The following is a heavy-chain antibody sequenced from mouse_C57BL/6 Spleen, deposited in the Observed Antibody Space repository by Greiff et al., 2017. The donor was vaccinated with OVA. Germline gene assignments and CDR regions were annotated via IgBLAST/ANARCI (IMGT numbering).Heavy chain of an antibody. Sequence: VQLKQSGPELVKPGASVKISCKASGYTFTDYYMNWVKQSHGKSLEWIGDINPNNGGTSYNQKFKDKATLTVDKSSSTAYMELSSLTSEDSAGDYCARSRLWYFDVWGTGTTVTVSS. CDR3: ARSRLWYFDV. CDR2: INPNNGGT. CDR1: GYTFTDYY. V-gene: IGHV1-26*01. J-gene: IGHJ1*03. D-gene: IGHD1-1*01.